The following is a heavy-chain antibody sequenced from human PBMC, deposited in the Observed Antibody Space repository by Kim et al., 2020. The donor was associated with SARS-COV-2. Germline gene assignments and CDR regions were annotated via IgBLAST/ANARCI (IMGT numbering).Heavy chain of an antibody. Sequence: EKYYVDSVKGRFTISSDNTKNSVYLQMNSLGAEDTALYYCARVIGAAESYWGQGTLVTVSS. J-gene: IGHJ4*02. V-gene: IGHV3-7*01. CDR3: ARVIGAAESY. CDR2: EK. D-gene: IGHD6-13*01.